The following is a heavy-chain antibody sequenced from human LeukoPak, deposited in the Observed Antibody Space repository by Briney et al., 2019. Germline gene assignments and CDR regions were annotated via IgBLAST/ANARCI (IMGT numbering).Heavy chain of an antibody. D-gene: IGHD6-6*01. CDR1: GFTFTNYW. CDR3: VGTIASRGSEY. Sequence: GGSLRLSCAASGFTFTNYWMHWVRQAPGMGLVWISRLPPDELGIIYADSVKGRFTVSRDNAKNTVYLQMNNLRVDDTAMYYCVGTIASRGSEYWGQGALVTVSS. V-gene: IGHV3-74*01. J-gene: IGHJ4*02. CDR2: LPPDELGI.